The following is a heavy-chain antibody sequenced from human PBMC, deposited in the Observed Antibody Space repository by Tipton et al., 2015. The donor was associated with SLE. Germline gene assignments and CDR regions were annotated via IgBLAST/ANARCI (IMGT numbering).Heavy chain of an antibody. V-gene: IGHV3-7*01. CDR2: IKEDGSKR. D-gene: IGHD3-9*01. J-gene: IGHJ4*02. CDR3: ARDSDWSPRDF. Sequence: SLRLSCAASGFPFSRYWMTWVRQAPGKGLEWVANIKEDGSKRDYVDSVKGRFTISRDNVENSLFLQMNSLRAEDTAVYFCARDSDWSPRDFWGQGTLVSVSS. CDR1: GFPFSRYW.